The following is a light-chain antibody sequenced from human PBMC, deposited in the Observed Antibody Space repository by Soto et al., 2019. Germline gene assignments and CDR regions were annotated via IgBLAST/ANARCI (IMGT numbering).Light chain of an antibody. Sequence: QSALTQAASVSGSPGQSITIFCTGTSSDIGAYHYVSWYQQRPGKAPKVLIYAVNNRPSGISDRFSGSKSGNTASLTISGLQAEDEAVYYCNSYTNSDTVIFGGGTKLTVL. CDR2: AVN. V-gene: IGLV2-14*01. CDR3: NSYTNSDTVI. J-gene: IGLJ2*01. CDR1: SSDIGAYHY.